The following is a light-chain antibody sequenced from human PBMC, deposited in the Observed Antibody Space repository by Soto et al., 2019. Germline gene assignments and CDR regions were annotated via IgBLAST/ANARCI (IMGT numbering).Light chain of an antibody. CDR1: GGDIGAFKY. Sequence: QSALTQPASVSGSPGQSITISCTGSGGDIGAFKYVSWYQQHPGKAPKLIIYEVFNRPSGLSNRFSGSKSGNTASLTISGLQTDDEADYFCSSYTGSATLVFGGGTKLTVL. CDR2: EVF. V-gene: IGLV2-14*01. J-gene: IGLJ2*01. CDR3: SSYTGSATLV.